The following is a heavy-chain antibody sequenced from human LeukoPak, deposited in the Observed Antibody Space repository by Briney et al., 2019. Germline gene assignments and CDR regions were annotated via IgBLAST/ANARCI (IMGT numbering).Heavy chain of an antibody. CDR1: GYTFTSYG. J-gene: IGHJ6*03. D-gene: IGHD6-6*01. CDR2: ISAYNGNT. V-gene: IGHV1-18*01. Sequence: ASVKVSCKASGYTFTSYGISWVRQAPGQGLEWMGWISAYNGNTNYAQKLQGRVTMTTDTSTSTAYMELRSLRSDDTAVYYCARERSSSSRYYYYMDVWGKGTTVTVSS. CDR3: ARERSSSSRYYYYMDV.